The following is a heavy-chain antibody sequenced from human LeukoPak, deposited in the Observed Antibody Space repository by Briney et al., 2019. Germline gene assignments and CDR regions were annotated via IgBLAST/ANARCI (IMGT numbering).Heavy chain of an antibody. J-gene: IGHJ6*02. CDR2: IYTSWST. V-gene: IGHV4-4*07. CDR1: GGSISSYY. Sequence: SETLSLTCTVSGGSISSYYWSWIRQPAGKGLEWIGRIYTSWSTNYNPSLKSRVTMSVDTSKNQFSLKLSSVTAADTAVYYCARDSDGGNAKAFYYYGMDVWGQGTTVTVSS. D-gene: IGHD4-23*01. CDR3: ARDSDGGNAKAFYYYGMDV.